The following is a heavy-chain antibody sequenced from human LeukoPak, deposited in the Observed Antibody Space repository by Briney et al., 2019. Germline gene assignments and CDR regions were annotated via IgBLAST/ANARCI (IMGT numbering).Heavy chain of an antibody. CDR2: ISHGGIT. CDR1: AGSLTNYF. V-gene: IGHV4-34*01. Sequence: SETLSLTCGVYAGSLTNYFCHWIRQAPGKGLEWVGEISHGGITKHNPSLKSRVTMSQDTSKRQFSLKMNSMTAADTGVYYCGIFMDVVPGTMSWGLGTLVTVSS. J-gene: IGHJ4*02. D-gene: IGHD3-22*01. CDR3: GIFMDVVPGTMS.